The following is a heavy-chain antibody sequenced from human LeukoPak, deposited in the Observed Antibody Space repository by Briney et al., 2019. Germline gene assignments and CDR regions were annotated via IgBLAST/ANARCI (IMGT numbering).Heavy chain of an antibody. V-gene: IGHV3-48*02. CDR3: ARDRPTVTTFGGGGFDY. CDR2: ISSSSSTI. CDR1: GFTFSSYS. J-gene: IGHJ4*02. D-gene: IGHD4-17*01. Sequence: PGGSLRLSCAASGFTFSSYSMNWVRQAPGKGLEWVSYISSSSSTIYYADSVKGRFTISRDNAKNSLYLKMNSLRDEDTAVYYCARDRPTVTTFGGGGFDYWGQGTLVTVSS.